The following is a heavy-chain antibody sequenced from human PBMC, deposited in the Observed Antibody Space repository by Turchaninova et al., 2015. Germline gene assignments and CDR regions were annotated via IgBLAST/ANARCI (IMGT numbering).Heavy chain of an antibody. Sequence: QLQLQESGPGLVKPSETLSLTCTVSGGYVSSSSYYWGLIRPPPGKGLELIGSIYYSGSTYPNPALKSRVTISVDTSKNHFSLQLSSVTAADTAVFYCARLKPYYYGSGTYYFDYWGQGILVTVSS. CDR1: GGYVSSSSYY. CDR3: ARLKPYYYGSGTYYFDY. V-gene: IGHV4-39*07. D-gene: IGHD3-10*01. CDR2: IYYSGST. J-gene: IGHJ4*02.